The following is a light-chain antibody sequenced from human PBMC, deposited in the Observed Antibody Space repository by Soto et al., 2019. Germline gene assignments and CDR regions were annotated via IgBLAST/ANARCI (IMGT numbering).Light chain of an antibody. J-gene: IGKJ1*01. V-gene: IGKV1-5*01. Sequence: IQMTQYPSTLSGSVGDRVTITCRASQSISSWLAWYQQKPGKAPKLLIYDASSLESGVPSRFSGSGSGTEFTLTISSLQPDDFATYYCQQYNSWTFGQRTKVDIK. CDR3: QQYNSWT. CDR2: DAS. CDR1: QSISSW.